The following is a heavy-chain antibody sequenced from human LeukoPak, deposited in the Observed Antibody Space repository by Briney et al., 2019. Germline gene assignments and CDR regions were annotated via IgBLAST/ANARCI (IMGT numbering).Heavy chain of an antibody. CDR3: ARDGGSGSSDFDY. Sequence: SETLSLTCAVSGYSISSGYYWGWIRQPPGKGLEWIGSIYHSGSTYYNPSLKSRVTISVDTSKNQFSLKLSSVTAADTAVYYCARDGGSGSSDFDYWGQRTLVTVSS. J-gene: IGHJ4*02. CDR1: GYSISSGYY. V-gene: IGHV4-38-2*02. D-gene: IGHD1-26*01. CDR2: IYHSGST.